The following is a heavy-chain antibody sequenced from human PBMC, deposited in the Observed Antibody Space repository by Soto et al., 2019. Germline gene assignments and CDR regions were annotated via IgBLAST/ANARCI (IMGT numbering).Heavy chain of an antibody. CDR2: IYHSGST. CDR3: ARAPIVRGVIINYYYYGMDV. CDR1: GGSISSSNW. D-gene: IGHD3-10*01. Sequence: SETLSLTCAVSGGSISSSNWWSWVRQPPGKGLEWIGEIYHSGSTNYNPSLKSRVTISVDKSKNQFSLKLSSVTAADTAVYYCARAPIVRGVIINYYYYGMDVWGQGTTVTVS. V-gene: IGHV4-4*02. J-gene: IGHJ6*02.